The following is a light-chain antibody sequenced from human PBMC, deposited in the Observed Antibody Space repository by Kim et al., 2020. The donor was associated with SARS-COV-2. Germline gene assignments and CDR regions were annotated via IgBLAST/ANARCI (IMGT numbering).Light chain of an antibody. CDR1: QSIDTH. V-gene: IGKV1-39*01. CDR2: AAS. J-gene: IGKJ2*01. CDR3: LQSHTSPPGT. Sequence: DIQLTQSPSTLSASVGDRVTISCRASQSIDTHLNWYQQRPGQAPMFLIYAASGLQSGVPSRFSGSGSGSDFTLSINSLQPEDFATYYCLQSHTSPPGTFGQGTKLEIK.